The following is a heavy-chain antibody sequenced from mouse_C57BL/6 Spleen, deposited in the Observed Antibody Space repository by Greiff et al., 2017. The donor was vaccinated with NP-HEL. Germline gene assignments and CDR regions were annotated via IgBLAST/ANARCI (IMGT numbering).Heavy chain of an antibody. J-gene: IGHJ4*01. Sequence: QVQLQQPGAELVMPGASVKLSCKASGYTFTSYWMHWVKQRPGQGLEWIGEIDPSDSYTNYNQKFKGKSTLTVDKSSSTAYMQLSSLTSEDSAVYYCARGFTVVATNAMDYWGQGTSVTVSS. CDR1: GYTFTSYW. V-gene: IGHV1-69*01. CDR2: IDPSDSYT. D-gene: IGHD1-1*01. CDR3: ARGFTVVATNAMDY.